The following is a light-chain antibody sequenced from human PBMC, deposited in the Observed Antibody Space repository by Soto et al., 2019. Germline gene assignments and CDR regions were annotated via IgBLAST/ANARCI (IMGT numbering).Light chain of an antibody. CDR3: QQTYRTPLT. Sequence: DIQMTQSPSSLSASIGDRVTITCRASQNIRSFLNWYQQKPGKAPKLLIYAASSLHSGVPSRFSGSGSGTDFTLTISSLQPEDFATYSCQQTYRTPLTFGGGTKVDIK. CDR1: QNIRSF. V-gene: IGKV1-39*01. CDR2: AAS. J-gene: IGKJ4*01.